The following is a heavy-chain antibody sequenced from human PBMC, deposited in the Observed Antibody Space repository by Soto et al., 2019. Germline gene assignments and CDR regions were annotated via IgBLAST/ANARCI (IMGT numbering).Heavy chain of an antibody. CDR1: GFAFNKFG. Sequence: QVQLVESGGGVVQPGTSLRLSCEASGFAFNKFGMHWVRQAPGKGLEWVAFISYDGSYQYYADSVQGRLTITRDNSMNTLNMQLNSLRREDTAVYYWAEGGEVGGVLGDHWGQGTLVTVSS. D-gene: IGHD1-26*01. CDR3: AEGGEVGGVLGDH. V-gene: IGHV3-30*18. CDR2: ISYDGSYQ. J-gene: IGHJ4*02.